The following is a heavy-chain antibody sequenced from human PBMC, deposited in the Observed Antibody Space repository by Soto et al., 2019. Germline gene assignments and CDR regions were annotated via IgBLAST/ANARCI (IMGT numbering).Heavy chain of an antibody. V-gene: IGHV3-74*01. CDR1: GFTFSNSW. CDR3: VKVLARGVGVPRFYFDS. CDR2: INAAGTST. D-gene: IGHD2-2*01. Sequence: PGGSLRLSCAASGFTFSNSWMHWVRQVSGKGLEWVSRINAAGTSTSYADSVKGRFTISRDNAKNTLYLHVSSLRAEDTAVYYCVKVLARGVGVPRFYFDSWGQGALVTVSS. J-gene: IGHJ4*02.